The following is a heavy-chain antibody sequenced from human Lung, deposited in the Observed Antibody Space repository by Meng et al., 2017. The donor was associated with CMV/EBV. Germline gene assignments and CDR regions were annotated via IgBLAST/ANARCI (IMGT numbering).Heavy chain of an antibody. CDR2: IYYTGSS. V-gene: IGHV4-39*02. J-gene: IGHJ4*02. CDR1: DGSIRSSSYY. D-gene: IGHD2-2*02. CDR3: AKDRRFSCSTSCYTG. Sequence: LSCTVSDGSIRSSSYYWGWIRQPPGKGLDWIGNIYYTGSSYYNPSLKSRVTISVDTSKNQFSLNLSSVTAADTAVYYCAKDRRFSCSTSCYTGWGKGTLVTVSS.